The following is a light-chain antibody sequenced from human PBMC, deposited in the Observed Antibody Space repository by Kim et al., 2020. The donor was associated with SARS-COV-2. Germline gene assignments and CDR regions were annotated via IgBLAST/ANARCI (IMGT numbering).Light chain of an antibody. Sequence: VSPGERATLTCRASQSVSSNLAWYQQKPGQAPRHLIYGASTRATGIPARFSGSGSGTEFTLTISSLQSEDFAVYYCQQYNNWPPYTFGQGTKLEI. CDR1: QSVSSN. V-gene: IGKV3-15*01. CDR3: QQYNNWPPYT. CDR2: GAS. J-gene: IGKJ2*01.